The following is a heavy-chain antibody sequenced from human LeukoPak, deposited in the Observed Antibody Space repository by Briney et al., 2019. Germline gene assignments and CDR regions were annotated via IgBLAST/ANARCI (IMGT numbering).Heavy chain of an antibody. V-gene: IGHV3-7*01. J-gene: IGHJ4*02. CDR1: GFTVRNYW. CDR2: IKEDGSEK. D-gene: IGHD1-26*01. CDR3: ARGGPTVGTDY. Sequence: PGGSLRLSCAGAGFTVRNYWMNWVRQAAGKGLEWVANIKEDGSEKYYVDSVKGRFTVSRDNAKNSLYLQINSLRADDTVVYYCARGGPTVGTDYWGQGTLVTVSS.